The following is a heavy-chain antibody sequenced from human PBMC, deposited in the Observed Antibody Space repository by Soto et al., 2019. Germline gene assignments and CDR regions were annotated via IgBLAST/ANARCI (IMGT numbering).Heavy chain of an antibody. CDR2: ILVAGSQ. Sequence: GGSLRLSCAVSGFICSSYDMSWVRQAPGKGLAWVSTILVAGSQHYEDSVQGRFTISRDTSKNTVFLYMNSLTAGDTAVYYCAKATATGGGAFEIYGQGTMVTVSS. CDR1: GFICSSYD. D-gene: IGHD2-8*02. V-gene: IGHV3-23*01. CDR3: AKATATGGGAFEI. J-gene: IGHJ3*02.